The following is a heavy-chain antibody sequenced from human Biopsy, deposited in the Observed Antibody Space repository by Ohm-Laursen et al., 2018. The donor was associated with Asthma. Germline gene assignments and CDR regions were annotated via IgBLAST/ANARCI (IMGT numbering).Heavy chain of an antibody. CDR3: ARVVSYGDIYFGIDV. J-gene: IGHJ6*02. Sequence: SETLSLTCRVSGGYTGSSDHHWACIRQAPGKGLEWIGFVFWSGSTHYSRSLERRVSISIDTATNEFSMKLWSVTPADTAVYFCARVVSYGDIYFGIDVWGPGNTVVVSS. CDR1: GGYTGSSDHH. CDR2: VFWSGST. D-gene: IGHD4-17*01. V-gene: IGHV4-30-4*01.